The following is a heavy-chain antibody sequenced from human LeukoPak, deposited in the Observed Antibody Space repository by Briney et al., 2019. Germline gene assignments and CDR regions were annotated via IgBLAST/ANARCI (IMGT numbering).Heavy chain of an antibody. J-gene: IGHJ4*02. CDR3: ARVGAYAAVNW. CDR1: GFSFSTYG. D-gene: IGHD1-20*01. CDR2: ISSSGSTI. Sequence: GGSLRLSCAASGFSFSTYGMNWVRQAPGKGLEWVSYISSSGSTIYYADSVKGRFTISRDNAKNSVYLQMNSPRAEDTAVYYCARVGAYAAVNWWGQGTLVTVSS. V-gene: IGHV3-48*03.